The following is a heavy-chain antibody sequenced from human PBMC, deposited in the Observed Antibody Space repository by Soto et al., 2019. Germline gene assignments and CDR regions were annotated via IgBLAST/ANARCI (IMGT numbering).Heavy chain of an antibody. D-gene: IGHD1-7*01. J-gene: IGHJ6*03. Sequence: EVQLVESGGGLVQPGGSLRLSCAASGFTVSSNYMSWVRQAPGKGLEWVSVIYSGGSTYYADSVKGRFTISRDNSKNTLYLQMNSLRAEDTAVYYCAREDWELDSYYYYYMDVWGKGTTVTVSS. V-gene: IGHV3-66*01. CDR1: GFTVSSNY. CDR2: IYSGGST. CDR3: AREDWELDSYYYYYMDV.